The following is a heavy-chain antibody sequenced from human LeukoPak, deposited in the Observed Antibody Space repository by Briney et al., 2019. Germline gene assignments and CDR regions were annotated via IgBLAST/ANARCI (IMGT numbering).Heavy chain of an antibody. J-gene: IGHJ5*02. CDR2: ISGSGGST. CDR1: GFTFSSYA. CDR3: AKESLIVVVPGNWFDP. V-gene: IGHV3-23*01. D-gene: IGHD2-2*01. Sequence: GGSLRLSCAASGFTFSSYAMSWVRQAPGKGLEWVSAISGSGGSTYYADSVKGRFTISRDNSKSTLYLQMNSLRAEDTAVYYCAKESLIVVVPGNWFDPWGQGTLVTVSS.